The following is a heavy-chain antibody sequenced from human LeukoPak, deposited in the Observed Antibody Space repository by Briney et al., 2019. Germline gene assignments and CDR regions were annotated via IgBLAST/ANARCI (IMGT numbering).Heavy chain of an antibody. Sequence: GGSQRLSCAASGFTISTYTLHWVRQAPGKGLEWVAVLSSGGGNSYYADSMKGRLTISRDNSKNTLYLQMNSLRAEDTAVYYCELGYCSSTSCYGGDYWGQGTLVTVSS. J-gene: IGHJ4*02. CDR1: GFTISTYT. V-gene: IGHV3-30*04. D-gene: IGHD2-2*01. CDR2: LSSGGGNS. CDR3: ELGYCSSTSCYGGDY.